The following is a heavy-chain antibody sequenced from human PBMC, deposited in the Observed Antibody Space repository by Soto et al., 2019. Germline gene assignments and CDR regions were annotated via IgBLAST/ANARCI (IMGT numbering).Heavy chain of an antibody. V-gene: IGHV4-4*02. D-gene: IGHD2-21*01. J-gene: IGHJ1*01. CDR3: ARTVAVARTRGFGP. CDR2: VYHSGTT. CDR1: GGSISDNW. Sequence: QVQLQESGPGLVKPSGTLSLTCAVSGGSISDNWWSWVRQPPGKGLEWIGEVYHSGTTYYNPSLKRRVHITLGKAARQISPALNFVTPADTAVYFWARTVAVARTRGFGPWGQGTLVTVSS.